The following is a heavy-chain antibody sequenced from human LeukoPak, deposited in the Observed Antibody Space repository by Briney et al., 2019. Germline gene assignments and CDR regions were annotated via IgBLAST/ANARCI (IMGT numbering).Heavy chain of an antibody. V-gene: IGHV3-23*01. D-gene: IGHD6-13*01. CDR1: EFTFSDYY. Sequence: PGGSLRLSCAASEFTFSDYYMTWVRQAPGKGLEWVSAISGSGGSTYYADSVKGRFTISRDNSKSTLHLQMSGLRTEDTAVYYCAKGSSSWYNLDYWGQGTLVTISS. J-gene: IGHJ4*02. CDR2: ISGSGGST. CDR3: AKGSSSWYNLDY.